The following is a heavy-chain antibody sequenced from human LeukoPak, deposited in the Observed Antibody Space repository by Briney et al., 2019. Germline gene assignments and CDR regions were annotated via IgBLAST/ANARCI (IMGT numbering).Heavy chain of an antibody. V-gene: IGHV4-59*01. J-gene: IGHJ5*02. CDR1: GGSISSDY. CDR3: ARGPREGWYTWLDP. CDR2: FHYSGNI. D-gene: IGHD2-8*01. Sequence: SETLSLTCTVSGGSISSDYWSWIRQPPGGGVEWIGYFHYSGNINYTPSLKSRATISVGTSTNHFSLRLTSVTAADTAVYFCARGPREGWYTWLDPWGQGTLVTVSS.